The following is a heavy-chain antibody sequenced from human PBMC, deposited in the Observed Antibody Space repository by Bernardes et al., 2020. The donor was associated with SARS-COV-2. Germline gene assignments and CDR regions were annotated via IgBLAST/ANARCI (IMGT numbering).Heavy chain of an antibody. CDR2: IDWDDDK. CDR1: GFSLSPSGMC. CDR3: ARWYYDFWSGPTVDD. J-gene: IGHJ4*02. V-gene: IGHV2-70*01. D-gene: IGHD3-3*01. Sequence: SGPTLVKPTQTLTLTCTFSGFSLSPSGMCVSWIRQPPGKALEWLALIDWDDDKYYSTSLKTRLTISKDTSKNQVVLTMTNMDPVDTATYYCARWYYDFWSGPTVDDWGQGTLVTVSS.